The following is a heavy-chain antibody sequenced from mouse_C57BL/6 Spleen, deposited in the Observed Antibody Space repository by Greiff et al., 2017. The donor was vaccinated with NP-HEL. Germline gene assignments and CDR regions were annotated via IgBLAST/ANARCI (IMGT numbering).Heavy chain of an antibody. J-gene: IGHJ4*01. Sequence: QVQLQQPGAELVMPGASVKLSCKASGYTFTSYWMHWVKQRPGQGLEWIGEIDPSDSYTNYNQKFKGKSTLTVDKSSSTAYMQLSSLTSEDSAVYYCARLTGTGGYAMDYWGQGTSVTVSS. D-gene: IGHD4-1*01. CDR1: GYTFTSYW. CDR3: ARLTGTGGYAMDY. CDR2: IDPSDSYT. V-gene: IGHV1-69*01.